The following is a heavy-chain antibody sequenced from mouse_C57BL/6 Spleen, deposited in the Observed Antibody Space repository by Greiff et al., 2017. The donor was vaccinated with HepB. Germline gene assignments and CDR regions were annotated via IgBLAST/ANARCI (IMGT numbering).Heavy chain of an antibody. J-gene: IGHJ4*01. CDR2: ISNLAYSI. CDR3: ARQGGNYGFYAMDY. D-gene: IGHD2-1*01. CDR1: GFTFSDYG. V-gene: IGHV5-15*01. Sequence: EVKVVESGGGLVQPGGSLKLSCAASGFTFSDYGMAWVRQAPRKGPEWVAFISNLAYSIYYADTVTGRFTISRENAKNTLYLEMSSLRSEDTAMYYCARQGGNYGFYAMDYWGQGTSVTVSS.